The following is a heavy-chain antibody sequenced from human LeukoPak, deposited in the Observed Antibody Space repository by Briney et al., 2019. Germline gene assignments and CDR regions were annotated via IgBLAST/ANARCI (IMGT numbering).Heavy chain of an antibody. J-gene: IGHJ6*02. CDR1: GGSISSGGYY. Sequence: SETLSLTCTVSGGSISSGGYYWSWIRQPAGKGLEWIGRIYTSGSTNYNPSLKSRVTMSVDTSKNQFSLKLSSVTAADTAVYYCARDLLDSQDDFWSGQYYYYYGMDVWGQGTTVTVSS. D-gene: IGHD3-3*01. CDR2: IYTSGST. V-gene: IGHV4-61*02. CDR3: ARDLLDSQDDFWSGQYYYYYGMDV.